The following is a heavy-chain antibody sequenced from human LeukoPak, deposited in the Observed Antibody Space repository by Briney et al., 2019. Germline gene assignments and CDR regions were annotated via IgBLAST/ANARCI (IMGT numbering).Heavy chain of an antibody. CDR2: INHSGST. Sequence: SSGTLSLTCAVSGGSISRNTWWSWARQPPGKGLEWIGEINHSGSTNYNPSLKSRVTISVDTSKNQFSLKLSSVTAADTAVYYCARRRWLQIGFDYWGQGTLVTVSS. J-gene: IGHJ4*02. D-gene: IGHD5-24*01. CDR3: ARRRWLQIGFDY. V-gene: IGHV4-4*02. CDR1: GGSISRNTW.